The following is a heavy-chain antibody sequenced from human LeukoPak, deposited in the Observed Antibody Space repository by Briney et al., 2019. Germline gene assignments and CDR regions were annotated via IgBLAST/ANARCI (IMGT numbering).Heavy chain of an antibody. CDR2: INPNSGGT. J-gene: IGHJ6*03. Sequence: ASVKVSCKASGYTFTSYDINWVRQAPGQGLEWMGWINPNSGGTNYAQKFQGRVTMTRDTSISTAYMELSRLRSDDTAVYYCATSWGYCSSTSCYYYYYMDVWGKGTTVTVSS. CDR1: GYTFTSYD. D-gene: IGHD2-2*01. CDR3: ATSWGYCSSTSCYYYYYMDV. V-gene: IGHV1-2*02.